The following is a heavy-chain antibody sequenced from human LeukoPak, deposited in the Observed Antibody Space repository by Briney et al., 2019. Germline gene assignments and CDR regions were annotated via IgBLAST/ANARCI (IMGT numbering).Heavy chain of an antibody. Sequence: GGSLRLSCAASGFTFSSYAMSWVRQAPGKGREWVSAISGSGGSTYYADSVKGRVTISRDNSKNTLYLQMNSLRAEDTAVYYCARDSGYRETHFDYWGQGTLVTVSS. V-gene: IGHV3-23*01. D-gene: IGHD5-12*01. CDR3: ARDSGYRETHFDY. CDR1: GFTFSSYA. J-gene: IGHJ4*02. CDR2: ISGSGGST.